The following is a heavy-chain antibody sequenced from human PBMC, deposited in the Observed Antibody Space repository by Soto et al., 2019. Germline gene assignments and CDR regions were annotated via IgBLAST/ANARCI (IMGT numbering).Heavy chain of an antibody. CDR3: ARDSPDYARDY. D-gene: IGHD4-17*01. J-gene: IGHJ4*02. Sequence: EVQLVESGGGLVKPGGSLRLSCAASGFTFSSYSMNWVRQAPGKGLEWVSSISSSSSYIYYADSVKGRFTISRDNAKNSRYLQMNSLRAEDTAVYYCARDSPDYARDYWGQGTLVTVSS. CDR1: GFTFSSYS. V-gene: IGHV3-21*01. CDR2: ISSSSSYI.